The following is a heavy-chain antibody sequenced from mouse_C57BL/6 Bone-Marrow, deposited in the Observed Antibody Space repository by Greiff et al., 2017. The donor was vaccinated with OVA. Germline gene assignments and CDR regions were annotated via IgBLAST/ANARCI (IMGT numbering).Heavy chain of an antibody. CDR2: IDPEDGDT. CDR1: GFNIKDYY. CDR3: TTWEVYCNSYWSFDV. Sequence: VQLKESGAELVRPGASVKLSCTASGFNIKDYYMHWVKQRTEQGLEWIGRIDPEDGDTEYAPKFQGKATMTADPSSNTAYLQLSSLKSEDTAVYYCTTWEVYCNSYWSFDVWGTGTTVTVSS. V-gene: IGHV14-1*01. D-gene: IGHD2-1*01. J-gene: IGHJ1*03.